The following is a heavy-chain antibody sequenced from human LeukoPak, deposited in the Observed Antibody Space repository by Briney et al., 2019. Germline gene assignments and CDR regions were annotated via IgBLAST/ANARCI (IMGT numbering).Heavy chain of an antibody. J-gene: IGHJ4*02. Sequence: SETLSLTCTVSGGSISSSSYYWGWIRQPPGKGLEWIGSIYYSGSTYYNPSLKSRVTISVDTSKNQFSLKLSSVTAADTAVYYCARGHYYGSGSWGWGQGTLVTVSS. D-gene: IGHD3-10*01. V-gene: IGHV4-39*07. CDR2: IYYSGST. CDR3: ARGHYYGSGSWG. CDR1: GGSISSSSYY.